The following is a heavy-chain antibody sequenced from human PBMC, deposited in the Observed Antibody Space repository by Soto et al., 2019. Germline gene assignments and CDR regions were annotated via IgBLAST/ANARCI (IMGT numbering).Heavy chain of an antibody. Sequence: QVQLQESGPGLVKPSQTLSLTCTVSGDSISSGGYYWSWIRQQPGKGLEWIAHIYYSGSTYYNPYLKSRVTISVDSSKNQFSLKLSSVTEAATAVYYCARSPHFDAYNEYWGQGTLVNVSS. V-gene: IGHV4-31*03. CDR1: GDSISSGGYY. J-gene: IGHJ4*02. D-gene: IGHD3-9*01. CDR3: ARSPHFDAYNEY. CDR2: IYYSGST.